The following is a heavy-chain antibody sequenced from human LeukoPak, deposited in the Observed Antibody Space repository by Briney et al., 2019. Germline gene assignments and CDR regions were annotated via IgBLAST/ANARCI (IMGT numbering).Heavy chain of an antibody. CDR3: ARPVSGSSGWYYNY. CDR2: IYTTENT. D-gene: IGHD6-19*01. CDR1: GGSISSGSYY. J-gene: IGHJ4*02. V-gene: IGHV4-61*02. Sequence: SQTLSLTCTVSGGSISSGSYYWSWIRQPAGKGLEWIGRIYTTENTDYNPSLRSRVTVSVDTSKNQFSLSLSSLTAADTAVYYCARPVSGSSGWYYNYWGQGTLVTVSS.